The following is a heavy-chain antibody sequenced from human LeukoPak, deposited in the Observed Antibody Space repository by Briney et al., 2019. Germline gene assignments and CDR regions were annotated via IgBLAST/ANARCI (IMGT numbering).Heavy chain of an antibody. CDR1: GFTFSSYA. Sequence: GGSLRLSCAASGFTFSSYAMSWVRQAPGKGLEWVSAISGSGGSTYYADSVKGRFTISRDNSENTLYLQMNSLRAEDTAVYYCAKVIFIAVAGTDPDAFDIWGQGTMVTVSS. D-gene: IGHD6-19*01. CDR3: AKVIFIAVAGTDPDAFDI. V-gene: IGHV3-23*01. CDR2: ISGSGGST. J-gene: IGHJ3*02.